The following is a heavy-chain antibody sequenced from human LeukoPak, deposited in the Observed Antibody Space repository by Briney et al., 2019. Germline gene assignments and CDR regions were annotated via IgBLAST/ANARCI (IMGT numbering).Heavy chain of an antibody. CDR1: GYTFTGYY. CDR2: INPNSGGT. Sequence: ASVKVSCKASGYTFTGYYMHWVRQAPGQGLEWMGWINPNSGGTNYAQKFQGRVTMTRDTSISTAYMELSSLRSDDTAVYYCAREEGYYDSSGNDYWGQGTLVTVSS. CDR3: AREEGYYDSSGNDY. V-gene: IGHV1-2*02. D-gene: IGHD3-22*01. J-gene: IGHJ4*02.